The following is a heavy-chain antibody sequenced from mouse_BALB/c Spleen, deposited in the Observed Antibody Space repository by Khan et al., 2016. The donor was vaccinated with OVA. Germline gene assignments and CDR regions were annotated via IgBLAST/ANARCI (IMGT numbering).Heavy chain of an antibody. D-gene: IGHD4-1*01. CDR1: GFTFSNYG. Sequence: EVQVVESGGDLVKPGGSLKLSCAASGFTFSNYGMSWVRQIPDKRLEWVATINSDGTYTYYPDSVTGRFTLSRNNAKNALYLEMSSLKSEDTAMYYCASHLTGSFAYWGQGTLVTVSA. J-gene: IGHJ3*01. CDR3: ASHLTGSFAY. V-gene: IGHV5-6*01. CDR2: INSDGTYT.